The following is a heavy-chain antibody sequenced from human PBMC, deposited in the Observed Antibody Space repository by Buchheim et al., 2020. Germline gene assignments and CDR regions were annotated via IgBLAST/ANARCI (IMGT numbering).Heavy chain of an antibody. D-gene: IGHD3-22*01. V-gene: IGHV4-34*01. CDR2: INHSGST. CDR3: ARFLRDDSSGYPLTGEYYVDY. CDR1: GGSFSGYY. J-gene: IGHJ4*02. Sequence: QVQLQQWGAGLLKPSETLSLTCAVYGGSFSGYYWSWIRQPPGKGLEWIGEINHSGSTNYNPSLKSRVTISVDTSKNQFSLKLSSVTAEDTAVYYCARFLRDDSSGYPLTGEYYVDYWGQGTL.